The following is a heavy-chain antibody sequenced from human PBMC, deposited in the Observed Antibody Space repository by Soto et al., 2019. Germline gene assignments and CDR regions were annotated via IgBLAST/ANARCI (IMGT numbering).Heavy chain of an antibody. CDR2: IWYDGSNK. V-gene: IGHV3-33*01. CDR3: AREKFGDDFDY. CDR1: GFTFTNYA. J-gene: IGHJ4*02. D-gene: IGHD2-21*02. Sequence: PGGSLRLSCAASGFTFTNYAMHWVRQAPGKGLEWVAIIWYDGSNKYYADSVKGRFTISRDNSKNTLYLQMNSLRAEDTAVYYCAREKFGDDFDYWGQGTLVTVSS.